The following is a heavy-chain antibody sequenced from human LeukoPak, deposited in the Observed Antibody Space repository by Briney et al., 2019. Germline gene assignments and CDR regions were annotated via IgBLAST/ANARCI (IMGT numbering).Heavy chain of an antibody. CDR2: INPSGGRT. D-gene: IGHD6-13*01. J-gene: IGHJ4*02. V-gene: IGHV1-46*01. CDR3: ARGVFPYYFDY. Sequence: ASVKVSCKASGYTFTTYYMHWVRQAPGQGLEWMGIINPSGGRTTHAQKFQGRVTMTRDTSTSTVYMELRSLRSEDTAVYYCARGVFPYYFDYWGQGTLVTVSS. CDR1: GYTFTTYY.